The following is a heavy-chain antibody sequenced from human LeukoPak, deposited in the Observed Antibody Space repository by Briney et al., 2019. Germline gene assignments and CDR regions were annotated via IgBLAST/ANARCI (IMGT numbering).Heavy chain of an antibody. Sequence: SETLSLTCAGYGGSFSSYFWTWIRQTPGKGLEWIGEINHSGTTNYNPSLKSRVTMSVDTSKDQFSLKLMSVTAADTAVYYCARGWRRGYSGYDYWGQGTLVTVSS. J-gene: IGHJ4*02. CDR2: INHSGTT. V-gene: IGHV4-34*01. CDR1: GGSFSSYF. D-gene: IGHD5-12*01. CDR3: ARGWRRGYSGYDY.